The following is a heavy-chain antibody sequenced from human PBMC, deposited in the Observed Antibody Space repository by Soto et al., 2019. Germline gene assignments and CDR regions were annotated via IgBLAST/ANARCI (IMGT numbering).Heavy chain of an antibody. Sequence: QLQLMQSGPEVKKPGASLKVSCKASGYSFSSYGISWVRQAPGRGLEWMGWISGYNGNTNYEQKFNGRVTMTTDAATSTAYMEMRSLASEDTAVYYCATDNTATSPSRYRFGMDVLGPGTKVTVSS. CDR3: ATDNTATSPSRYRFGMDV. CDR1: GYSFSSYG. D-gene: IGHD4-17*01. CDR2: ISGYNGNT. V-gene: IGHV1-18*01. J-gene: IGHJ6*02.